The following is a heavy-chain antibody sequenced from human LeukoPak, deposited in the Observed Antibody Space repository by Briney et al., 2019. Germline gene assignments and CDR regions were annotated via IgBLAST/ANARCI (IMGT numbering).Heavy chain of an antibody. V-gene: IGHV1-2*02. J-gene: IGHJ4*02. Sequence: ASVKVSCKASGYTITVYYIHWVRQAPGQGLEWMGWINPNSGGTNYAQKFQGRVTMTRDTSIGTAYMELSRLRSDDTAMYYCAREAGAAADYWGQGTLVTVSS. CDR2: INPNSGGT. D-gene: IGHD6-13*01. CDR3: AREAGAAADY. CDR1: GYTITVYY.